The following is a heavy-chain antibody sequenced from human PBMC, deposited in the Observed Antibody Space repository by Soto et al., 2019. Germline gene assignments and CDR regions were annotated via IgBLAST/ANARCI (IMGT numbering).Heavy chain of an antibody. D-gene: IGHD2-15*01. Sequence: GGSLRLSCAASGFNFNSHTINWVRQAPGKRLEWLSSISSSGYIFSTDSVRGRFTISRDNAKNSVYLQINSLRAEDTAVYFCAWDCSGGSCHHVLSVSGQGTTVTGS. V-gene: IGHV3-21*01. J-gene: IGHJ6*02. CDR3: AWDCSGGSCHHVLSV. CDR2: ISSSGYI. CDR1: GFNFNSHT.